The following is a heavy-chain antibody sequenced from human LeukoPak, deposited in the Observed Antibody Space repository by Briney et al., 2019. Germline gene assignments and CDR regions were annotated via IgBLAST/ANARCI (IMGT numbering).Heavy chain of an antibody. V-gene: IGHV4-30-4*01. CDR1: GVSISSGDYY. Sequence: SETLSLTCTVSGVSISSGDYYWSWIRQPPGKGLEWIGYIYYSGSTYYNPSLKSRVTISVDTSKNQFSLKLSSVTAADTAVYYCAREQVAASDYYYYGMDVWGQGTTVTVSS. CDR3: AREQVAASDYYYYGMDV. CDR2: IYYSGST. J-gene: IGHJ6*02. D-gene: IGHD2-15*01.